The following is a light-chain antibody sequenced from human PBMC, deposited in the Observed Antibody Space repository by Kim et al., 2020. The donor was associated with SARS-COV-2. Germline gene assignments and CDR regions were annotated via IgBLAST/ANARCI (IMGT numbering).Light chain of an antibody. CDR1: SLRSYY. J-gene: IGLJ2*01. CDR2: GKN. CDR3: NSRDSNDNVV. Sequence: VALGRQIRITCQGDSLRSYYATWYQQKPGQAPILVIYGKNNRPSGIPDRFSGSSSGNTASLTITGTQAGDEADYYCNSRDSNDNVVFGGGTQLTVL. V-gene: IGLV3-19*01.